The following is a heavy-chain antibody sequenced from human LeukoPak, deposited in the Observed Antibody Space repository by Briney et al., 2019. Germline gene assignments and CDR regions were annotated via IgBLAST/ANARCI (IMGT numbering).Heavy chain of an antibody. CDR1: GFTFTTSS. CDR2: IVVGSGNT. J-gene: IGHJ4*02. D-gene: IGHD3-10*01. V-gene: IGHV1-58*01. Sequence: TSVKVSCTASGFTFTTSSVQWLRQARGQRLEWIGWIVVGSGNTNYAQKFQERVTITRDMSTSTAYMELSRLRRTCEPRYWRAAGYLWYASEDPFDYWGQGALVTVSS. CDR3: AAGYLWYASEDPFDY.